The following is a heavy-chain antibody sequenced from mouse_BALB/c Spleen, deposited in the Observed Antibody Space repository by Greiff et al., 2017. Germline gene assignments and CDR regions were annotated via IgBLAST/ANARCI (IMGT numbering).Heavy chain of an antibody. Sequence: EVKLMESGPSLVKPSQTLSLTCSVTGDSITSGYWNWIRKFPGNKLEYMGYISYSGSTYYNPSLKSRISITRDTSKNQYYLQLNSVTTEDTATYYCARGYGSSYGWYFDVWGAGTTVTVSS. CDR1: GDSITSGY. J-gene: IGHJ1*01. CDR3: ARGYGSSYGWYFDV. V-gene: IGHV3-8*02. CDR2: ISYSGST. D-gene: IGHD1-1*01.